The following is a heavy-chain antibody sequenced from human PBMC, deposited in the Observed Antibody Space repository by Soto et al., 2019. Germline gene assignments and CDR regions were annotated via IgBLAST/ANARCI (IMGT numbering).Heavy chain of an antibody. J-gene: IGHJ4*02. Sequence: SETLSLTCPVSGGSISSGGYYWSWIRQHPGKGLEWIGYIYNIEDTYYNPSLESRTTISADTSKNQVSLKMSSVTAADTAVYYCSIRATYMVRGQRPLYYFDYGGQGTLVTVSS. CDR2: IYNIEDT. CDR3: SIRATYMVRGQRPLYYFDY. CDR1: GGSISSGGYY. V-gene: IGHV4-31*03. D-gene: IGHD3-10*01.